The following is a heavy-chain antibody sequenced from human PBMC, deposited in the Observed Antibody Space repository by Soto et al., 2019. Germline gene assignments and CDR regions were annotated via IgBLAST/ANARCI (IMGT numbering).Heavy chain of an antibody. CDR2: ISGSGGST. Sequence: GGSLRLSCAASGFTFSSYAMSWVRQAPGKGLEWVSAISGSGGSTHYADSVKGRFTISRDNSKNTLYLQMNSLRAEDTAVYYCAKAGYSSSFFDYWGQGTMVTVSS. J-gene: IGHJ4*02. CDR3: AKAGYSSSFFDY. D-gene: IGHD6-6*01. CDR1: GFTFSSYA. V-gene: IGHV3-23*01.